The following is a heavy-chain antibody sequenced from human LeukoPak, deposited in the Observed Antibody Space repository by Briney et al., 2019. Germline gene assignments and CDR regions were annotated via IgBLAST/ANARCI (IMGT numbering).Heavy chain of an antibody. V-gene: IGHV1-2*06. J-gene: IGHJ4*02. CDR3: ARARSSGWTDLRY. CDR1: GYTFTSYG. Sequence: ASVKVSCKASGYTFTSYGISWVRQAPGQGLEWMGRINPNSGGTNYAQKFQGRVTMTRDTSISTAYMELSRLRSDDTAVYYCARARSSGWTDLRYWGQGTLVTVSS. D-gene: IGHD6-19*01. CDR2: INPNSGGT.